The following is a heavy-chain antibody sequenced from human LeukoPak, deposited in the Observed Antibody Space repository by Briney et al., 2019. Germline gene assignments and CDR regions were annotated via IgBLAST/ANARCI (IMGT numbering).Heavy chain of an antibody. J-gene: IGHJ4*02. CDR2: INPNSGGT. V-gene: IGHV1-2*02. CDR3: ATDLGAAAGTEDY. Sequence: ASVKVSCKASGYTFTGYYMHWVRQAPGQGLEWMGWINPNSGGTNYAQKFQGRVTMTRDTSISTAYMELGSLRSEDTAVYYCATDLGAAAGTEDYWGQGTLVTVSS. D-gene: IGHD6-13*01. CDR1: GYTFTGYY.